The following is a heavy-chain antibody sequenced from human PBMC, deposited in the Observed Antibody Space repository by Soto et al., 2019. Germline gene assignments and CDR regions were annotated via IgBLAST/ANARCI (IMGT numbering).Heavy chain of an antibody. CDR1: GFTFAYSA. Sequence: EVELLESGGGLVQPGGSLRLSCAASGFTFAYSAMSWVRQAPGKGLEWVSTVSGSGDSTYYADSVKGRFTISRDNSKNTLYLQMNSLRAEDTAVYYCATSYANWFDPWGQGTLVTVSS. D-gene: IGHD5-18*01. CDR2: VSGSGDST. V-gene: IGHV3-23*01. CDR3: ATSYANWFDP. J-gene: IGHJ5*02.